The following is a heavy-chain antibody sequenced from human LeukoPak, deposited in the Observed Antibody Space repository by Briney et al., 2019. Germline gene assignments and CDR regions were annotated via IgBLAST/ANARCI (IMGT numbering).Heavy chain of an antibody. J-gene: IGHJ5*02. V-gene: IGHV4-59*01. Sequence: SETLSLTCTVSGGSISSYYWSWIRQPPGKGLEWIGYIYHSGSTNYNPSLKSRVTISVDTSKNQFSLKLSSVTAADTAVYYCARTYSSGWFDPWGQGTLVTVSS. CDR2: IYHSGST. D-gene: IGHD6-19*01. CDR3: ARTYSSGWFDP. CDR1: GGSISSYY.